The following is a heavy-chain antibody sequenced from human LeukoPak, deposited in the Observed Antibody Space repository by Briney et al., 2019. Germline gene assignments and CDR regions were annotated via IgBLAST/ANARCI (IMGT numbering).Heavy chain of an antibody. CDR1: GGSFSGYY. CDR3: ARGDVWGSYRPFDY. Sequence: SETLSLTCAVYGGSFSGYYWSWIRQPPGKGLEWIGEINHSGSTNYNPSLKSRVTISVDTSKNQFSLKLSSVTAADTAVYYCARGDVWGSYRPFDYWGQGTLVTVSS. CDR2: INHSGST. J-gene: IGHJ4*02. V-gene: IGHV4-34*01. D-gene: IGHD3-16*02.